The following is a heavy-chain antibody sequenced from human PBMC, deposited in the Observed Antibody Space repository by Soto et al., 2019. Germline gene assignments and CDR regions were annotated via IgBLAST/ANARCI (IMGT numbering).Heavy chain of an antibody. CDR2: ISAYNDYT. V-gene: IGHV1-18*01. Sequence: QVQLVQSGAEVKKPGSSVKVSCKASGYTFISYGISWVRQAPGQGLEWMGWISAYNDYTNYAQKLQGRATMTTDTSTRIAYLELGSLRSDDTAVYYCAREGYYSGSGSYSPPRYYGMDGWGQGTTVTVSS. CDR1: GYTFISYG. D-gene: IGHD3-10*01. CDR3: AREGYYSGSGSYSPPRYYGMDG. J-gene: IGHJ6*02.